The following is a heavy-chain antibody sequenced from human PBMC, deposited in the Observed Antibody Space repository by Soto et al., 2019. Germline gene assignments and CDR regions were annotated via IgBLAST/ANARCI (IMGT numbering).Heavy chain of an antibody. CDR3: ARARRIAARTHGWFDP. D-gene: IGHD6-6*01. V-gene: IGHV1-46*01. J-gene: IGHJ5*01. Sequence: ASVKVSCKASGYTFTSYYMHWVRQAPGQGLEWMGIINPSGGSTSYAQKFQGRVTMTRDTSTSTVYMELSSLRSEDTAVYYCARARRIAARTHGWFDPWGQGTLVTVS. CDR2: INPSGGST. CDR1: GYTFTSYY.